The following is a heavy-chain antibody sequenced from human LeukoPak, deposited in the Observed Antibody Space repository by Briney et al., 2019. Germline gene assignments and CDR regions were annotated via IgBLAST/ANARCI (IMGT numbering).Heavy chain of an antibody. J-gene: IGHJ3*02. CDR3: AKDIRMATTGGAFDI. Sequence: GGSLRLSCAASGFTFDEYGMSWVRQAPGKGLEWVSGINWKGSSTGYADSVKGRFTISRDNAKNSLYLQMNSLRAEDTALYYCAKDIRMATTGGAFDIWGQGTMVTVSS. CDR2: INWKGSST. CDR1: GFTFDEYG. D-gene: IGHD5-24*01. V-gene: IGHV3-20*04.